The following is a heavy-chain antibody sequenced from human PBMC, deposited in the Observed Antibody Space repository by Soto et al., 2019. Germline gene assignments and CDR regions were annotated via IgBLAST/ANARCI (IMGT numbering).Heavy chain of an antibody. V-gene: IGHV1-18*01. J-gene: IGHJ6*03. D-gene: IGHD5-18*01. Sequence: ASVKVSCKASGYTFTSYGISWVRQAAGQGLEWMGWISAYNGNTNYAQKLQGRVTMTTDTSTSTAYMELRSLRSDDTAVYYCARHQGGYSYGFLRYYYYMDVWCKGITVTVSS. CDR1: GYTFTSYG. CDR2: ISAYNGNT. CDR3: ARHQGGYSYGFLRYYYYMDV.